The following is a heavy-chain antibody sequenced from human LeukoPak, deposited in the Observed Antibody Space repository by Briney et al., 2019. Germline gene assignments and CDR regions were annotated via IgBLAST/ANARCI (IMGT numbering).Heavy chain of an antibody. V-gene: IGHV3-48*03. J-gene: IGHJ6*04. CDR2: ISSSGSTI. CDR1: GFTFSSYA. CDR3: AREAPGGSGLDV. Sequence: GGSLRLSCAASGFTFSSYAMSWVRQAPGKGLEWVSYISSSGSTIYYADSVKGRFTISRDNAKNSLYLQMNSLRAEDTAVYYCAREAPGGSGLDVWGKGTTVTISS. D-gene: IGHD2-15*01.